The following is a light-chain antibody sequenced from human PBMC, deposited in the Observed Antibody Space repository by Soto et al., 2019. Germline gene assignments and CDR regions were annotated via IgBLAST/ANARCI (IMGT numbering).Light chain of an antibody. J-gene: IGLJ1*01. CDR3: SSYTSTSTYV. Sequence: QSALTQPASVSGSPGQSIAISCTGTSRDVGGYNYVSWYQQYPGKAPKLVIYHVSNRPSGVSNRFSGSKSGNSASLTISGLQAEDEAEYYCSSYTSTSTYVFGTGTKVTVL. V-gene: IGLV2-14*01. CDR1: SRDVGGYNY. CDR2: HVS.